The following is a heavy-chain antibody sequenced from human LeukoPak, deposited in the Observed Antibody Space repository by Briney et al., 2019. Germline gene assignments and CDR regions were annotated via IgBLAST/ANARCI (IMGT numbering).Heavy chain of an antibody. CDR2: IGSDNKP. CDR3: ARDRVYCSGGSCENTRFDY. D-gene: IGHD2-15*01. CDR1: GFTFSAYA. J-gene: IGHJ4*02. V-gene: IGHV3-23*01. Sequence: GGSLTLSCEASGFTFSAYAMTWVRPAPGKGLEWVSSIGSDNKPHSSESVKGRFAISRDNSKSMLFLQLNSLRAEDTALYYCARDRVYCSGGSCENTRFDYWGQGTLVTVSS.